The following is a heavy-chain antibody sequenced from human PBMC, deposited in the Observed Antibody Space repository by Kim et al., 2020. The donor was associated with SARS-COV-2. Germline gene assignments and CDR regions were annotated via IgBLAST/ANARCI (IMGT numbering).Heavy chain of an antibody. Sequence: KGRFTISRDNAKNSLYLQMNSLRAEDTAVYYCARLSPRYYYGSGSSYFDYWGQGTLVTVSS. D-gene: IGHD3-10*01. J-gene: IGHJ4*02. CDR3: ARLSPRYYYGSGSSYFDY. V-gene: IGHV3-11*06.